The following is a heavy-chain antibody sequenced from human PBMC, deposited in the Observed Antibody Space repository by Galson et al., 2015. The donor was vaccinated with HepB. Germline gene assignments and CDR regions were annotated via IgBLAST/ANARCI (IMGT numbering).Heavy chain of an antibody. CDR1: GFSFNNAW. D-gene: IGHD3-10*01. CDR3: ARDQVLWFGSDEGGMDV. Sequence: SLRLSCAAFGFSFNNAWMSWVRQAPGKGLVWVSRINSDGRSTSYADSVKGRFTISRDNAKNTMYLQMNSLRAEDTAVYYCARDQVLWFGSDEGGMDVWGQGTTVTVSS. CDR2: INSDGRST. V-gene: IGHV3-74*01. J-gene: IGHJ6*02.